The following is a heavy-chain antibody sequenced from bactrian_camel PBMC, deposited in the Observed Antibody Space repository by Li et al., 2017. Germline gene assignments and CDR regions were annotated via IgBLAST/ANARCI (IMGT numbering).Heavy chain of an antibody. CDR3: AAQRGGYYGTYAFDY. Sequence: HVQLVESGGGSVQLGGSLTLSCVASGDTIGRYCMGWFRQIPDREREGVAGIESDGSTSYADSVKGRFAISQDSAKNILYLQMNGLKPEDTAVYYCAAQRGGYYGTYAFDYWGQGTQVTVS. J-gene: IGHJ4*01. V-gene: IGHV3S9*01. D-gene: IGHD7*01. CDR1: GDTIGRYC. CDR2: IESDGST.